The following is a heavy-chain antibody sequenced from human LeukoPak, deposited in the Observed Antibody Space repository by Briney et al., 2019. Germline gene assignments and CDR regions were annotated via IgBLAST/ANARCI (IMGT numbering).Heavy chain of an antibody. V-gene: IGHV3-48*03. CDR1: GFTFSGYE. CDR3: ARMKWDHLALFDY. CDR2: ISSSGTTI. D-gene: IGHD1-26*01. Sequence: GGSLRLSCAASGFTFSGYEMNCVRQAPGKGLEWVSYISSSGTTIYYADSVKGRFTISRDNAKNSLYLQMNSLRVDDTAIYYCARMKWDHLALFDYWGQGTLVTVSS. J-gene: IGHJ4*02.